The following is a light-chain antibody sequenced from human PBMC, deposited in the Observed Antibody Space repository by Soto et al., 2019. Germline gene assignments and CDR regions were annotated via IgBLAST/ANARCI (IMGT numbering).Light chain of an antibody. Sequence: QPVLTQPPSVSGAPGQRVTISCTGRSSNIGAGYDVHWYQQLPGTAPKLLIYDNTNRPSGVPDRFSGSKSGTSASLAITGLQAEDEADYYCQSYDRSLSGSRVFGTGTKLTVL. CDR2: DNT. CDR1: SSNIGAGYD. CDR3: QSYDRSLSGSRV. V-gene: IGLV1-40*01. J-gene: IGLJ1*01.